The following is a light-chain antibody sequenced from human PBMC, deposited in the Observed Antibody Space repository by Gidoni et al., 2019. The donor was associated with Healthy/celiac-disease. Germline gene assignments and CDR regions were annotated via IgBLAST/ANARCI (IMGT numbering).Light chain of an antibody. J-gene: IGKJ3*01. CDR1: PPVLSSHNNKNY. Sequence: SLWRSASVNCKVSPPVLSSHNNKNYLAWYQQKPGQPPKLLIYSASTRQTGVPSRFSGSGSGTDFTLTISSLQAEDVATYYCQQCYSTPPTFGPGTKVDIK. CDR2: SAS. CDR3: QQCYSTPPT. V-gene: IGKV4-1*01.